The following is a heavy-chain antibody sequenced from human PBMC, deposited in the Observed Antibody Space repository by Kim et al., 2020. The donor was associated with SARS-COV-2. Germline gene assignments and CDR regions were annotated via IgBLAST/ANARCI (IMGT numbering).Heavy chain of an antibody. D-gene: IGHD6-19*01. Sequence: SVKVSCKASGGTFSSYAISWVRQAPGQGLEWMGGIIPIFGTANYAQKFQGRVTITADESTSTAYMELSSLRSEDTAVYYCASDSSGWYGTNYYYYGMDVWGQGTTVTVSS. CDR2: IIPIFGTA. CDR1: GGTFSSYA. J-gene: IGHJ6*02. V-gene: IGHV1-69*13. CDR3: ASDSSGWYGTNYYYYGMDV.